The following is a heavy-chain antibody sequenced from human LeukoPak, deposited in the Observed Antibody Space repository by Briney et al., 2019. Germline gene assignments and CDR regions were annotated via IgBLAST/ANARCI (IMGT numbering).Heavy chain of an antibody. CDR2: ITGNGGST. CDR1: GFTFSTYA. Sequence: GGSLRLSCAASGFTFSTYAINWVRQVPGKGLEWASSITGNGGSTYLADSVKGWFTISRDNSKNTLYLQMNILRAEDTAVYYCAKATLGSCSGARCYPFDYWGQGTLVTVSS. V-gene: IGHV3-23*01. J-gene: IGHJ4*02. CDR3: AKATLGSCSGARCYPFDY. D-gene: IGHD2-15*01.